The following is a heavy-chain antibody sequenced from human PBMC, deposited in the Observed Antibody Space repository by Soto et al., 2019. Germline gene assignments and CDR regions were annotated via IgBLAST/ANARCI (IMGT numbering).Heavy chain of an antibody. D-gene: IGHD3-10*01. J-gene: IGHJ6*02. V-gene: IGHV3-30-3*01. CDR2: ISYDGSNK. CDR3: ARDLARYYGSGSYGPPRYYYYGMDV. CDR1: GFTFSSYA. Sequence: GGSLRLSCAASGFTFSSYAMHWVRQAPGKGLEWVAVISYDGSNKYYADSVKGRFTISRDNSKNTLYLQMNSLRAEDTAVYYCARDLARYYGSGSYGPPRYYYYGMDVWRQGTTVTVSS.